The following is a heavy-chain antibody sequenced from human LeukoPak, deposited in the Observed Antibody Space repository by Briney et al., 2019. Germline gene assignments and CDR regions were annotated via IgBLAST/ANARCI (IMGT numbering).Heavy chain of an antibody. CDR3: AKYYDPRRGAFDI. CDR2: STGRGGST. V-gene: IGHV3-23*01. D-gene: IGHD3-22*01. Sequence: GGSLRLSCATSGFTFSSYAMSWVRQAPGEGREWGSASTGRGGSTYYADSVRGRFTMSRDSSKNTMYLQMNSLRAEDTAVYYCAKYYDPRRGAFDIWGQGTKVTVSS. J-gene: IGHJ3*02. CDR1: GFTFSSYA.